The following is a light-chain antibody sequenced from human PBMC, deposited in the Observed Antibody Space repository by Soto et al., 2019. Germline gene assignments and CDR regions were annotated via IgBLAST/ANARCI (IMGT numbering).Light chain of an antibody. V-gene: IGKV3-20*01. CDR3: QQYGGSPLYT. CDR2: AAS. J-gene: IGKJ2*01. CDR1: QSVSH. Sequence: EIVLTQSPGTLSLSPGETATLSCRASQSVSHLAWYQQKPGQAPRLLVYAASSRATGIPDRFSGSGSGTDFPRTISRLEPEDFAVYYCQQYGGSPLYTVGQGTRLEIK.